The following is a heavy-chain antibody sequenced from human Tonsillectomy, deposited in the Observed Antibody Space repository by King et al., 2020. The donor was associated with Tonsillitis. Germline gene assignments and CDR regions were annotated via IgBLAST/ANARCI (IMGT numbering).Heavy chain of an antibody. J-gene: IGHJ6*02. CDR3: AKEGVHDNSTAWYSYGLVV. CDR1: GFTFDDYA. Sequence: VQLVESGGGLVQPGRSLRLSCVASGFTFDDYAMHWVRQAPGKGLEWVSGISWNSGSKGYADSVKGRFTISRDNAKNSLYLQMNSLRPEDTALYYCAKEGVHDNSTAWYSYGLVVWGQGTTVTVSS. V-gene: IGHV3-9*01. CDR2: ISWNSGSK. D-gene: IGHD5/OR15-5a*01.